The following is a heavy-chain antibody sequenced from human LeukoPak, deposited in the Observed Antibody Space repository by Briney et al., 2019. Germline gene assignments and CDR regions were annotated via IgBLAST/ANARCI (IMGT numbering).Heavy chain of an antibody. J-gene: IGHJ4*02. D-gene: IGHD6-13*01. CDR3: ARDPPGSSWYGDYFDY. CDR1: GFTFSDYY. CDR2: ISSSGSTI. Sequence: GGSLRLSCAASGFTFSDYYMSWIRQAPGQGLEWVSYISSSGSTIYYADSVKGRFTISRDNAKNSLYLQMNSLRAEDTAVYYCARDPPGSSWYGDYFDYWGQGTLVTVSS. V-gene: IGHV3-11*01.